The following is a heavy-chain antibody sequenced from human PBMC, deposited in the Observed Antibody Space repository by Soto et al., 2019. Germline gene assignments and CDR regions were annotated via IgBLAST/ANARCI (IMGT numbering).Heavy chain of an antibody. D-gene: IGHD6-19*01. J-gene: IGHJ6*02. CDR1: GGSISSSNW. V-gene: IGHV4-4*02. Sequence: SETLSLTCAVSGGSISSSNWWSWVRQPPGKGLEWIGEIYHSGSTNYNPSLKSRVTISVDKSKNQFSLKLSSVTAADTAVYYCARADSSGWLTGYYYYYGMDVWGQGTTVT. CDR3: ARADSSGWLTGYYYYYGMDV. CDR2: IYHSGST.